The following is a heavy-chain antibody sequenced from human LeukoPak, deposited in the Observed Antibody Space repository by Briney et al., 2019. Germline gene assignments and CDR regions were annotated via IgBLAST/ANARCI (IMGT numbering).Heavy chain of an antibody. Sequence: SETLSLTCTVSGGSISSYYWSWIRQPPGKGLEWIGYIYYSGGTNYNPSLKSRVTISVDTSKNQFSLKLSSVTAADTAVYYCARQSSSFAFDIWGQGTMVTVSS. V-gene: IGHV4-59*08. CDR1: GGSISSYY. J-gene: IGHJ3*02. D-gene: IGHD6-6*01. CDR3: ARQSSSFAFDI. CDR2: IYYSGGT.